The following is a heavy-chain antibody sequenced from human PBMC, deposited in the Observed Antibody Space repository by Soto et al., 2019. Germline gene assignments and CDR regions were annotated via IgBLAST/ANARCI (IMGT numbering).Heavy chain of an antibody. CDR3: AHSTDGPFGEVALDY. D-gene: IGHD3-10*01. V-gene: IGHV2-5*02. CDR1: WFSLSTSGVG. CDR2: IYWDDDK. Sequence: TRENPPQTHTLTCTFSWFSLSTSGVGVGWIRQPPGKALEWLALIYWDDDKRYSQSLKSRLTITKDTSKNQVVLTMTNMDPVDTAKYYCAHSTDGPFGEVALDYGGQGPLV. J-gene: IGHJ4*02.